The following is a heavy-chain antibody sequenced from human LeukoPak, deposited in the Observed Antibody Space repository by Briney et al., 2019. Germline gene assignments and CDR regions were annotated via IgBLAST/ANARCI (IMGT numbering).Heavy chain of an antibody. CDR1: GYTFTGYY. J-gene: IGHJ4*02. D-gene: IGHD3-10*02. CDR2: INPNSGDT. Sequence: ASVKVSCKASGYTFTGYYLHWVQQAPGQGLEWMGWINPNSGDTNYAQKFQGRVTMTRDTSINTAYMELSRLRSDDTAVYHCARDLTMFVVVPGYWGQGTLVTVSS. V-gene: IGHV1-2*02. CDR3: ARDLTMFVVVPGY.